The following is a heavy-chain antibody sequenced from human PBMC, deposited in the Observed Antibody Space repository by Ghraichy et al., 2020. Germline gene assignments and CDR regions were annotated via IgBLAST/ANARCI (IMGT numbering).Heavy chain of an antibody. Sequence: SQILSLTCTVSGGSISSGSYYWSWIRQPAGKGLEWIGRIYTSGSTNYNPSLKSRVTISVDTSKNQFSLKLSSVTAADTAVYYCARDPLYYDSSGRSYYYYGMDVWGQGTTVTVSS. CDR1: GGSISSGSYY. J-gene: IGHJ6*02. D-gene: IGHD3-22*01. CDR3: ARDPLYYDSSGRSYYYYGMDV. V-gene: IGHV4-61*02. CDR2: IYTSGST.